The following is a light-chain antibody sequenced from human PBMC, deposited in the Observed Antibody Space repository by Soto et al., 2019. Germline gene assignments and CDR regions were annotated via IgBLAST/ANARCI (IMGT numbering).Light chain of an antibody. Sequence: QSALTQPRSVSGSPGQSVTISCSGTSSDVGAYNYVSWYQQHPGKAPKLVIYDVTKRPSGVPDRFSGSKSGNTASLTISGLQPEDEADHYCCLYAVTFTLVFGGGTKLTVL. J-gene: IGLJ2*01. V-gene: IGLV2-11*01. CDR3: CLYAVTFTLV. CDR2: DVT. CDR1: SSDVGAYNY.